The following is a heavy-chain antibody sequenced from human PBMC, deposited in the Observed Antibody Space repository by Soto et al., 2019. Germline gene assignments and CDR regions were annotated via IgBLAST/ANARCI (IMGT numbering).Heavy chain of an antibody. CDR2: ITSKRYGGTP. V-gene: IGHV3-49*03. J-gene: IGHJ3*01. CDR1: GFTFSDYA. D-gene: IGHD3-10*01. Sequence: PGGSLRLSCTGSGFTFSDYAMTWFRQAPGKGLEWVGLITSKRYGGTPQYAASVKGRFTISRDDSKTIAYLQMNNLKTGDTAVYYCTRLPPEKRGLDAFDLWGQVTMVIVSS. CDR3: TRLPPEKRGLDAFDL.